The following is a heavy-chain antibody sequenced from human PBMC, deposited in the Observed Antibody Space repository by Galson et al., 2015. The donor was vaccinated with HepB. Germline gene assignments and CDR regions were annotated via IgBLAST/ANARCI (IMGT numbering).Heavy chain of an antibody. V-gene: IGHV1-69-2*01. Sequence: VKVSCKVSGYTFTDYYMHWVQQAPGKGLEWMGLVDPEDGETIYAEKFQGRVTITADTSTDTAYMELSSLRSEDTAVYYCATSIVVVVAALFDYWGQGTLVTVSS. CDR1: GYTFTDYY. CDR3: ATSIVVVVAALFDY. CDR2: VDPEDGET. J-gene: IGHJ4*02. D-gene: IGHD2-15*01.